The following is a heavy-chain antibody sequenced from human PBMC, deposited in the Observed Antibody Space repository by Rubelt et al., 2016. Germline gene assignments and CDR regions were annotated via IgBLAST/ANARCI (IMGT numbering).Heavy chain of an antibody. CDR3: ARDAGYSYLDY. D-gene: IGHD5-18*01. CDR2: ISGSGGST. J-gene: IGHJ4*02. Sequence: VRQAPGKGLEWVSAISGSGGSTYYADSVKGRFTISRDNSKNTLYLQMNSLRAEDTAVYYCARDAGYSYLDYWGQGTLVTVSS. V-gene: IGHV3-23*01.